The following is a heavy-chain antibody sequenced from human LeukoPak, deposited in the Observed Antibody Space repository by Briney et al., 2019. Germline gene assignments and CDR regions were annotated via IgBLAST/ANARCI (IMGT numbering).Heavy chain of an antibody. CDR3: AREGRLIAAAHDAPSSFDY. CDR1: GGTFSSYA. D-gene: IGHD6-13*01. J-gene: IGHJ4*02. CDR2: IIPIFGTA. V-gene: IGHV1-69*13. Sequence: SVKVTCKASGGTFSSYAISWVRQAPGQGLEWMGGIIPIFGTANYAQKFQGRVTITADESTSTAYMELSSLRSEDTAVYYCAREGRLIAAAHDAPSSFDYWGQGTLVTVSS.